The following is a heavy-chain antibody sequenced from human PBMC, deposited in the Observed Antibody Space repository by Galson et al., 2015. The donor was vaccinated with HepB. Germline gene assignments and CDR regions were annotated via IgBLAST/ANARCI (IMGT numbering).Heavy chain of an antibody. CDR2: ISWNSGSI. Sequence: SLRLSCAASGFTFDDYAMHWVRQAPGKGLEWVSGISWNSGSIGYADSVKGRVTISRDNAKNSLYLQMNSLRAEDTALYYCASSSIAARAAYDYPAPFDYWDQGTLVTVSS. J-gene: IGHJ4*02. D-gene: IGHD6-6*01. V-gene: IGHV3-9*01. CDR1: GFTFDDYA. CDR3: ASSSIAARAAYDYPAPFDY.